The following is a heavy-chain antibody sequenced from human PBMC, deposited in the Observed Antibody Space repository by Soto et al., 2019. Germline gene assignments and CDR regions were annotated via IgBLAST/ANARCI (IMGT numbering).Heavy chain of an antibody. V-gene: IGHV4-31*03. D-gene: IGHD3-16*01. CDR1: GGSISSGGYY. CDR2: IYYSGST. CDR3: ARGQVGLRLGESRELDY. Sequence: QVQLQESGPGLMKPSQTLSLTCTVSGGSISSGGYYWSWIRQHPGKGLEWIGYIYYSGSTYYNPSLKSRVTISVDTSKNQFSLKLSSVTAADTAVYYCARGQVGLRLGESRELDYWGQGTLVTVSS. J-gene: IGHJ4*02.